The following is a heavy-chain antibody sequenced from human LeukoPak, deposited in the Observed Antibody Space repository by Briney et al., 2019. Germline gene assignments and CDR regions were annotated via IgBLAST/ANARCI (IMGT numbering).Heavy chain of an antibody. CDR1: GGSISSYY. CDR3: ARVHGYSYGVFDY. J-gene: IGHJ4*02. D-gene: IGHD5-18*01. CDR2: IYYSGST. Sequence: SETLSLTCTVSGGSISSYYWSWIRQPPGKGLEWIGYIYYSGSTNYSPSLKSRVTISVDTSKNQFSLKLSSVTAADTAVYYCARVHGYSYGVFDYWGQGTLVTVSS. V-gene: IGHV4-59*01.